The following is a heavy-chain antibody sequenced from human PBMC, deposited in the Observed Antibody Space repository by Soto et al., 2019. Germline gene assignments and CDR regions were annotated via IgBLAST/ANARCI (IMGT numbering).Heavy chain of an antibody. CDR1: GDSISSSLW. J-gene: IGHJ5*02. CDR3: ATRITVFGLLIPPFDP. CDR2: IYHSGSI. V-gene: IGHV4-4*02. Sequence: LSLTCDVSGDSISSSLWWSWVRQTPGKGLEWIGEIYHSGSINYNPSLKSRVTISADRSKNQFSLRLSSVTAADTAIYYCATRITVFGLLIPPFDPWGQGTQVTVSS. D-gene: IGHD3-3*01.